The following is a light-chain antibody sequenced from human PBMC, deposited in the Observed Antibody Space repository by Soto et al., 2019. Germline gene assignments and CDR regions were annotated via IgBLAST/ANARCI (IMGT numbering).Light chain of an antibody. J-gene: IGLJ1*01. CDR2: GNS. Sequence: QSVLTQPPSVSGAPGQRVTISCTGSSSNIGAGYDVHWYQQLPGTDPKLLIYGNSNRPSGVPDRFSGSQSGTSASLAITGLQAEDEADYYCQSYDRSLSYVFGTGTKLTVL. CDR1: SSNIGAGYD. CDR3: QSYDRSLSYV. V-gene: IGLV1-40*01.